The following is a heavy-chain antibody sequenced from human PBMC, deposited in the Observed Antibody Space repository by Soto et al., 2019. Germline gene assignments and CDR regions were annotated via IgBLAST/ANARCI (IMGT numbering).Heavy chain of an antibody. CDR3: TRGGRCGTSTGCTYYFDF. V-gene: IGHV3-49*04. CDR1: GFTFSNAW. CDR2: IRGKAYGGTT. J-gene: IGHJ4*02. Sequence: LRLSCAASGFTFSNAWMSWVRQAPGKGLEWVGFIRGKAYGGTTENAASVRGRFSISRDDSKSIAYLQMNSLKSEDTAVYYCTRGGRCGTSTGCTYYFDFWGRGALVTVSS. D-gene: IGHD3-16*01.